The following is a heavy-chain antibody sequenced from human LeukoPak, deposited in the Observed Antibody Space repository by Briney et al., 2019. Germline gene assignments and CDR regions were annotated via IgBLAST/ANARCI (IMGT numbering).Heavy chain of an antibody. CDR3: AREVDGDCDY. V-gene: IGHV3-48*03. Sequence: GGSLRLSCAASGFTFSTYEMIWVRQVPGKGLEWLSFITNSGDTMHYADSVKGRFTISRDNAKNSLYLQMNSLRAEDTAVYYCAREVDGDCDYWGQGTLVTVSS. CDR1: GFTFSTYE. D-gene: IGHD4-17*01. J-gene: IGHJ4*02. CDR2: ITNSGDTM.